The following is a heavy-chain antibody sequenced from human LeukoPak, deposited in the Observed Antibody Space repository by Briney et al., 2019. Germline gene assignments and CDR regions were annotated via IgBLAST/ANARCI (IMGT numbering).Heavy chain of an antibody. CDR3: ARREWLVRRLDY. V-gene: IGHV1-3*01. J-gene: IGHJ4*02. CDR2: INAGNGST. CDR1: GYTFTSYA. D-gene: IGHD6-19*01. Sequence: ASVKVSCKASGYTFTSYAMHWVRQAPGQRLEWMGWINAGNGSTKYSQKFQGRVTITRDTSASTAYMELSSLRSEDTAVYYCARREWLVRRLDYWGQGTLVTVSS.